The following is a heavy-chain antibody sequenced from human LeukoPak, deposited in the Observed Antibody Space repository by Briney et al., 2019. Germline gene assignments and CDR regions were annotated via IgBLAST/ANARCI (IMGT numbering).Heavy chain of an antibody. CDR2: IKQDGSEK. D-gene: IGHD6-19*01. Sequence: PGGSLRLSCAASGFTFSTYWMSWVRQAPGKGLEWVANIKQDGSEKYYVDSVKGRFTISRDNAKKSLYLQMTSLRAEDTALYYCARDRGGSGWYYFDYWGQGTLVTVSS. CDR1: GFTFSTYW. V-gene: IGHV3-7*01. CDR3: ARDRGGSGWYYFDY. J-gene: IGHJ4*02.